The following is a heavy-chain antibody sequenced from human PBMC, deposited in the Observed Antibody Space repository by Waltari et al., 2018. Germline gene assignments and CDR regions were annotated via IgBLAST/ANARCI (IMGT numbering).Heavy chain of an antibody. CDR1: GYTFTSYG. V-gene: IGHV1-18*01. Sequence: VQLVQSGAEVKKPGAAVKVSCKASGYTFTSYGISWVRQAPGPGLEWMGWISAYNGNTNYAQKLQGRVTMTTDTSTSTAYMELRSLRSDDTAVYYCATGALDYYDSSGYYVFDYWGQGTLVTVSS. D-gene: IGHD3-22*01. J-gene: IGHJ4*02. CDR3: ATGALDYYDSSGYYVFDY. CDR2: ISAYNGNT.